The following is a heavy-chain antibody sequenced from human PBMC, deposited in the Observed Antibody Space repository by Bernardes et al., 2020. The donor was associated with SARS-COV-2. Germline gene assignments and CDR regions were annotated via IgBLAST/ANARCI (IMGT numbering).Heavy chain of an antibody. CDR1: GYTFTGYY. CDR2: INPNSGGT. J-gene: IGHJ4*02. V-gene: IGHV1-2*02. Sequence: ASVKVSCKASGYTFTGYYMHWVRQAPGQGLEWMGWINPNSGGTNYAQKFQGRVTMTRDTSISTAYMELSRLRSDDTAVYYCARVNCSSTSCYTGYWGQGTLVTVSS. D-gene: IGHD2-2*02. CDR3: ARVNCSSTSCYTGY.